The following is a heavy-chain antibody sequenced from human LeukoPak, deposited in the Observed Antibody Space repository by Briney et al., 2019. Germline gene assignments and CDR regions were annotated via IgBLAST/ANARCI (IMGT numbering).Heavy chain of an antibody. J-gene: IGHJ6*03. D-gene: IGHD1-26*01. V-gene: IGHV1-18*01. Sequence: GASVKVPCKASGYTFSNSGISWVRQAPGQGLEWMGWISTYSGTTNYAHNLQGRLTMTTDTSTSTAYMELRDLKSDDTAVYYCARSGEYYFYMDVWGKGTTVTVSS. CDR3: ARSGEYYFYMDV. CDR2: ISTYSGTT. CDR1: GYTFSNSG.